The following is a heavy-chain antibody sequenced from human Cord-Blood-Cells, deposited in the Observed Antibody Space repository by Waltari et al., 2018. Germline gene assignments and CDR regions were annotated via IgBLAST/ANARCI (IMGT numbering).Heavy chain of an antibody. Sequence: EVQLVESGGGLAQPGGSLRLSCAASGFTFSSYEMNWVRPAPGKGLEWVSYISSSGSTIYYADSVKGRFTISRDNAKNSLYLQMNSLRAEDTAVYYCARAAAGDYFDYWGQGTLVTVSS. V-gene: IGHV3-48*03. CDR2: ISSSGSTI. CDR3: ARAAAGDYFDY. J-gene: IGHJ4*02. D-gene: IGHD2-15*01. CDR1: GFTFSSYE.